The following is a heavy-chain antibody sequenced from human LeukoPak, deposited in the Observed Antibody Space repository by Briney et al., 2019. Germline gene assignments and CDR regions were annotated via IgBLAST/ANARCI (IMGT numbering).Heavy chain of an antibody. CDR3: ARDTDSSSPGD. V-gene: IGHV3-30*03. CDR2: ISYGGSNK. CDR1: GFIFSTYG. Sequence: GGSLRLSCAASGFIFSTYGMHWVRQAPGKGLEWVAVISYGGSNKYYADSVKGRFTISRDNSKNTLYLQMNSLRAEDTAVYYCARDTDSSSPGDWGQGTLVTVSS. D-gene: IGHD6-13*01. J-gene: IGHJ4*02.